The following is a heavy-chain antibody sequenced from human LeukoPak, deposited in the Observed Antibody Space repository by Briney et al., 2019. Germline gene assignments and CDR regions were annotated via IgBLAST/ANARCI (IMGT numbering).Heavy chain of an antibody. CDR1: GGSISSYY. Sequence: SETLSLTCTVSGGSISSYYWSWIRQPPGKGLEWIGYIYYSGSTNYNPSLKSRVTISVDTSKNQFSLKLSSVTAADTAVYYCARGGGSPTMIVVSWGQGTLVTVSS. CDR3: ARGGGSPTMIVVS. V-gene: IGHV4-59*08. CDR2: IYYSGST. J-gene: IGHJ4*02. D-gene: IGHD3-22*01.